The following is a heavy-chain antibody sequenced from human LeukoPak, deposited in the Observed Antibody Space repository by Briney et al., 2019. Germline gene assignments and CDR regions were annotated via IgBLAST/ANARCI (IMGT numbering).Heavy chain of an antibody. CDR1: GFTFSSSS. CDR3: AKDLAVSSNA. CDR2: IRGSTYT. J-gene: IGHJ5*02. Sequence: GGSLRLSCAASGFTFSSSSMNWVRQTPGKGLEWVSLIRGSTYTYYADSVKGRFTISRDNAKNSLFLQMNSLRAEDTAVYYCAKDLAVSSNAWGQGTLVTVSS. V-gene: IGHV3-21*01. D-gene: IGHD6-19*01.